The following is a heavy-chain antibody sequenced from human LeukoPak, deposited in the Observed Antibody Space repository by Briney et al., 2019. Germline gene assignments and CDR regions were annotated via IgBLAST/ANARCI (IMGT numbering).Heavy chain of an antibody. Sequence: SGPTLVNPTQTLTLTCTFSGFSLSTSGVGVGWIRQPPGKALEWLALIYWNDDKRYSPSLKSRLNITKDTSKNQVVLTMTNMDPVDTATYYCAHSGILGYCSSTSCINWFDPWGQGTLVTVSS. CDR2: IYWNDDK. J-gene: IGHJ5*02. V-gene: IGHV2-5*01. CDR1: GFSLSTSGVG. D-gene: IGHD2-2*01. CDR3: AHSGILGYCSSTSCINWFDP.